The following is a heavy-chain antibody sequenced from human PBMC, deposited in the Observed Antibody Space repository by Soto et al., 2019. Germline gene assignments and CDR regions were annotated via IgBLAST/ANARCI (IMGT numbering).Heavy chain of an antibody. D-gene: IGHD2-15*01. Sequence: ASVKVSCKASGYTFTSYGISWLRQAPGQGLEWMGWISAYNGNTNYAQKLQGRVTMTTDTSTSTAYMELRSLRSGDTAVYYCARDVVDGPGGDAFDIWGQGTMVTVSS. CDR3: ARDVVDGPGGDAFDI. J-gene: IGHJ3*02. CDR2: ISAYNGNT. CDR1: GYTFTSYG. V-gene: IGHV1-18*01.